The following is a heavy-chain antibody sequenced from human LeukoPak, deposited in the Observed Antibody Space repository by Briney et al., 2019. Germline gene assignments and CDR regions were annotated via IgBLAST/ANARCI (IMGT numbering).Heavy chain of an antibody. CDR2: ITISGGGT. V-gene: IGHV3-23*01. J-gene: IGHJ4*02. CDR3: AKGFSGSRTYMYYFDH. CDR1: GFSVRDDA. Sequence: PGGSLRLACAASGFSVRDDAMNWVRQAPGKGLGWVSSITISGGGTYYAVSVKGRFTSSRDNSKNTLYLQMNSLRAEDMAVYYCAKGFSGSRTYMYYFDHWGQGPLVTVPS. D-gene: IGHD3-10*01.